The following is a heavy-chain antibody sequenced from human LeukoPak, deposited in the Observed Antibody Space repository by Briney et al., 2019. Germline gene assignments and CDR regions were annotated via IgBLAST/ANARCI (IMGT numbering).Heavy chain of an antibody. D-gene: IGHD2-15*01. Sequence: GGSLRLSCTASGFTFSSYAMSWVRQAPGKGLEWVSTISGGGGTPYYADSVKGRFTISRDNSKNTLFLQMNSLRVEDTAVYYCAKSGLNRFDYWGQGALVTVSS. CDR1: GFTFSSYA. CDR3: AKSGLNRFDY. CDR2: ISGGGGTP. J-gene: IGHJ4*02. V-gene: IGHV3-23*01.